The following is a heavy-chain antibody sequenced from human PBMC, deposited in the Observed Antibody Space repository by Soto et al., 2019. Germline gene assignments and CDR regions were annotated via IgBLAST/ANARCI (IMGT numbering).Heavy chain of an antibody. V-gene: IGHV4-30-2*01. Sequence: PSETLSLTCAVSGGSISSGGYSWNWIRQPPGKGLEWIGYIYHSGYTYYTPSLKSRVTISVDKSKNQFSLNLSSVTAADTAVYYCARDGPHISIFGYGDYWGQGNLVTVSS. CDR1: GGSISSGGYS. J-gene: IGHJ4*02. CDR3: ARDGPHISIFGYGDY. CDR2: IYHSGYT. D-gene: IGHD3-3*01.